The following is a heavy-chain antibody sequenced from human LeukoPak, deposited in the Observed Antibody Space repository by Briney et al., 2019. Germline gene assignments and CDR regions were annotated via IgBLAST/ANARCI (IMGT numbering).Heavy chain of an antibody. D-gene: IGHD3-9*01. CDR3: AKRGKYYDILTGYYGHYFDY. CDR1: GSTFSSYS. J-gene: IGHJ4*02. Sequence: GGSLRLSCAASGSTFSSYSMNWVRQAPGKGLEWVSSISSSSSYIYYADSVKGRFTISRDNAKNSLYLQMNSLRAEDTAVYYCAKRGKYYDILTGYYGHYFDYWGQGTLVTVSS. CDR2: ISSSSSYI. V-gene: IGHV3-21*04.